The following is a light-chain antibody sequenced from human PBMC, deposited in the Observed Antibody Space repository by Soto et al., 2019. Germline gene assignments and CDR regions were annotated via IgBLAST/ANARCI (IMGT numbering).Light chain of an antibody. J-gene: IGLJ1*01. CDR2: GVS. CDR3: TSYTTRTTDV. Sequence: QSALTQPASVSGSPGQSITISCTGTSSDVGSYNYVSWYQQHPGKAPKLMIYGVSNRPSGVSTRFSGSKSGNTASLTISGLQPEDEADYYCTSYTTRTTDVFGTGTKLTVL. V-gene: IGLV2-14*01. CDR1: SSDVGSYNY.